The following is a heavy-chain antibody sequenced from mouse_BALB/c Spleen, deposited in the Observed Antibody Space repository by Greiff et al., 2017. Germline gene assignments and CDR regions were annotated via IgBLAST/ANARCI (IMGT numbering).Heavy chain of an antibody. CDR3: ARGGYDGYPNY. D-gene: IGHD2-3*01. Sequence: QVQLQQSGAELAKPGASVKMSCKASGYTFTSYWMHWVKQRPGQGLEWIGYINPSTGYTEYNQKFKDKATLTADKSSSTAYMQLSSLTSEDSAVYYCARGGYDGYPNYWGQGTTLTVSS. CDR2: INPSTGYT. CDR1: GYTFTSYW. J-gene: IGHJ2*01. V-gene: IGHV1-7*01.